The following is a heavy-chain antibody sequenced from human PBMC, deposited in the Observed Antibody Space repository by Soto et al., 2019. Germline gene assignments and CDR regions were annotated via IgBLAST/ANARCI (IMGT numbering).Heavy chain of an antibody. CDR1: AFTFSSYA. CDR2: ISGSGAST. D-gene: IGHD3-10*01. CDR3: AKERVRGAWGAFDI. J-gene: IGHJ3*02. V-gene: IGHV3-23*01. Sequence: EVQLLESGGGLVQPGGSLRLSCAASAFTFSSYAMSWVRQAPGKGLEWVSTISGSGASTYYADSVKGRFTISKDNSKNTLYLQMSSLRGEDTAVCYCAKERVRGAWGAFDIWGQGTMVTVSS.